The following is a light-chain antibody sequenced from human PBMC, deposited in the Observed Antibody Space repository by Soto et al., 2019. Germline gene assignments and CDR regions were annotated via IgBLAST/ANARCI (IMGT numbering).Light chain of an antibody. J-gene: IGKJ1*01. CDR2: KAS. CDR3: QQYNSYWT. CDR1: HSISSW. Sequence: IRMTQSPSTLSASVGDSVTLSCRASHSISSWLAWYQQKPGKAPKLLIYKASSLESGVPSRFSGSGSETEFTLTISSLQPDDFATYYCQQYNSYWTFGQGTKVDIK. V-gene: IGKV1-5*03.